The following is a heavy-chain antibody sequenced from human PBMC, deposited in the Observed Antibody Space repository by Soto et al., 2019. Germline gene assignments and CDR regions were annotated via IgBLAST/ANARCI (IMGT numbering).Heavy chain of an antibody. CDR3: AFRYCSSTSCYSSDY. V-gene: IGHV4-34*01. CDR2: INHSGST. Sequence: PSETLSLTCTVSGGSISSYYWSWIRQPPGKGLEWIGEINHSGSTNYNPSLKSRVTISVDTSKNQFSLKLSSVTAADTAVYYCAFRYCSSTSCYSSDYWGQGTLVTVSS. CDR1: GGSISSYY. J-gene: IGHJ4*02. D-gene: IGHD2-2*01.